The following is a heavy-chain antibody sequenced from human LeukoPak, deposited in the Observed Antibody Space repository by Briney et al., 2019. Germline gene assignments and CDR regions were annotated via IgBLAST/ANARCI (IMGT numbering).Heavy chain of an antibody. Sequence: PGGSLRLSCEVFGFTFSTSAMSWVRQAPGKGLEWVSGIRPSDDTTYYVDSVKGRFTVSRDNSKNTLYLQMHSLRVEDTAAYYCRFYISGSDYWGQGTLVTVSS. V-gene: IGHV3-23*01. CDR3: RFYISGSDY. J-gene: IGHJ4*02. CDR2: IRPSDDTT. D-gene: IGHD3-22*01. CDR1: GFTFSTSA.